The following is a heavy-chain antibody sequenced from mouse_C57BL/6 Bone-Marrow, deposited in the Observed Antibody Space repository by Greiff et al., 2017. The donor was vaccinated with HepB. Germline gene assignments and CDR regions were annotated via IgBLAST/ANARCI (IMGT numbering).Heavy chain of an antibody. CDR2: IRSKSNNYAT. CDR1: GFSFNTYA. V-gene: IGHV10-1*01. D-gene: IGHD4-1*01. CDR3: SKRANWDGGAMDY. J-gene: IGHJ4*01. Sequence: DVHLVESGGGLVQPKGSLKLSCAASGFSFNTYAMNWVRQAPGTGLEWVARIRSKSNNYATYYADSVKDRFTISRDDSESMLYLQMNNLKTEDTAMYYCSKRANWDGGAMDYWGQGTSVTVSS.